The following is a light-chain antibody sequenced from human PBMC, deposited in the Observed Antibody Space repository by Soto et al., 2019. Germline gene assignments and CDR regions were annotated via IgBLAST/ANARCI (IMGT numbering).Light chain of an antibody. CDR1: QDISNY. V-gene: IGKV1-33*01. CDR2: DAS. CDR3: QQYHNLPLT. J-gene: IGKJ4*01. Sequence: DIQMTQSPSSLSASVGDRVTITGQASQDISNYLNWYQQKPGKATKLLIYDASNLETGVPSRFSGSGSGTDFTFTISSLQPEDVATDYYQQYHNLPLTCGGGTNVESK.